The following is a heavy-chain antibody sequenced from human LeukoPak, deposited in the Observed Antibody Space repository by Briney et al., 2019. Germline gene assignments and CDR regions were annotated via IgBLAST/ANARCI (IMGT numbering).Heavy chain of an antibody. CDR2: INPNSGGT. CDR1: GYTFTGYY. V-gene: IGHV1-2*02. D-gene: IGHD3-10*01. Sequence: GASVKVSCKASGYTFTGYYMHWVRQAPGQGLEWMGWINPNSGGTNYAQKFQGRVTMTRDTSISTAYMELSRLRSDGTAVYYCARARSGSITGWFDPWGQGTLVTVSS. CDR3: ARARSGSITGWFDP. J-gene: IGHJ5*02.